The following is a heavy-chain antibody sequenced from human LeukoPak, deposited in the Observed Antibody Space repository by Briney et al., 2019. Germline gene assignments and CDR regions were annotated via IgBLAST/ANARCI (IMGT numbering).Heavy chain of an antibody. CDR3: ATTVTTRVDY. Sequence: GGSLRLSCGASGFTFSSYGMHWVRQVPGKGLEWVSSISGSGGRTYYANSVKGRFTISRDNSKNTLYLQMNSLRAEDTAVYYCATTVTTRVDYWGQGTLVTVSS. J-gene: IGHJ4*02. CDR2: ISGSGGRT. CDR1: GFTFSSYG. V-gene: IGHV3-23*01. D-gene: IGHD4-17*01.